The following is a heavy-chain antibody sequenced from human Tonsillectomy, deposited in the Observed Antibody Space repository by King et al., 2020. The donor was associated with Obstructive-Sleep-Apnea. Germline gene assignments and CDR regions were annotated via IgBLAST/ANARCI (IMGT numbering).Heavy chain of an antibody. D-gene: IGHD2-21*02. CDR2: IYYSGST. Sequence: LQLQESGPGLVKPSETLSLTCTVSGGSISSSSYYWGWIRQPPGKGLEWIGSIYYSGSTYYNPSLKSRVTISVDTSKNQFSLKLSSVTAADTAVYYCASWYCGGDCYSVGSSNFDYWGQGTLVTVSS. CDR3: ASWYCGGDCYSVGSSNFDY. V-gene: IGHV4-39*07. J-gene: IGHJ4*02. CDR1: GGSISSSSYY.